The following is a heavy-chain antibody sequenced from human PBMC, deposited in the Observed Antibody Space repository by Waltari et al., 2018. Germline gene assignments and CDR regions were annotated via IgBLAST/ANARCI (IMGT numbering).Heavy chain of an antibody. J-gene: IGHJ3*02. Sequence: QVQLQQWGAGLLKPSETLSLTCAVSGGSFSGYYWSWIRQPPGKGLEWIGEINHSGSTNYNPSLKSRVTISVDTSKNQFSLKLSSVTAADTAVYYCARLNSRGAFDIWGQGTMVTVSS. D-gene: IGHD2-21*01. CDR3: ARLNSRGAFDI. CDR2: INHSGST. CDR1: GGSFSGYY. V-gene: IGHV4-34*01.